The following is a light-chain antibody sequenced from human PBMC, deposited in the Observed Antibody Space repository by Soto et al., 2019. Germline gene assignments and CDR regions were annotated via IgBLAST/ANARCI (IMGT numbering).Light chain of an antibody. J-gene: IGLJ1*01. CDR3: QVWDSSSDHYV. V-gene: IGLV3-21*02. Sequence: SHDLTQPPAVSVAPRQTARITCGGNNLGSKSVHWYQQKPGQAPVLGGYDDSDRPPGVPDRFSGSNSGNTATLNISRGEGGEEADHFCQVWDSSSDHYVFGTGTKVTVL. CDR2: DDS. CDR1: NLGSKS.